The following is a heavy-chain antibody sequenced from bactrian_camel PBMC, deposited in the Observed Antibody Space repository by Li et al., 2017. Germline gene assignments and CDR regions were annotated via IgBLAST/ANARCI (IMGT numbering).Heavy chain of an antibody. D-gene: IGHD5*01. CDR2: ISDGGDTT. Sequence: VQLVESGGGLVQTGRSLSLSCAASGFTLSSYWMYWVRQAPGKGFEWVATISDGGDTTHYAGSVKGRFTISRDNAKSTVNLRMNSLKPDDTAVYYCVRDRWSGWVTFSIFNHWGQGTQVTVS. J-gene: IGHJ4*01. CDR3: VRDRWSGWVTFSIFNH. CDR1: GFTLSSYW. V-gene: IGHV3S1*01.